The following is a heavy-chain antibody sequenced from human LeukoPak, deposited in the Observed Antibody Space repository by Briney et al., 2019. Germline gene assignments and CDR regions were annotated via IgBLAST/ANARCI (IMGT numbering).Heavy chain of an antibody. Sequence: GASEKVSCKASGYTFTSYYMHWVRQAPGQGLEWMGIINPSGGSTSYAQKFQGRVTMTRDTSTSTVYMELSSLRSEDTAVYYCARGVEMVNWRDAFDIWGQGTMVTVSS. CDR3: ARGVEMVNWRDAFDI. CDR1: GYTFTSYY. J-gene: IGHJ3*02. V-gene: IGHV1-46*01. D-gene: IGHD5-24*01. CDR2: INPSGGST.